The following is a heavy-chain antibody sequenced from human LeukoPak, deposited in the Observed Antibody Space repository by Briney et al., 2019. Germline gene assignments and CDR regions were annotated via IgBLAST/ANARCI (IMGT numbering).Heavy chain of an antibody. V-gene: IGHV1-18*01. CDR1: GYTFTSYG. Sequence: GASLKVSCKASGYTFTSYGISWVRQAPGQGLEWMGWISAYNGNTNYAQKLQGRVTMTTDTSTSTAYMELRSLRSDDTAVYYCARDDDSRDPPHFDYWGQGTLVTVSS. CDR2: ISAYNGNT. CDR3: ARDDDSRDPPHFDY. D-gene: IGHD3-16*01. J-gene: IGHJ4*02.